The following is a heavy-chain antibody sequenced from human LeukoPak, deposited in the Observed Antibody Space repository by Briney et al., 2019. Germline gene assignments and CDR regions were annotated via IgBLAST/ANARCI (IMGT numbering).Heavy chain of an antibody. CDR3: ARNGGNSDFDY. CDR2: ISYSGSAT. Sequence: GGSLRLSCTASGFTFSSYEMNWVRQAPGKGLEWVSYISYSGSATTYGDSVKGRFTIFRDNTKNSFYLQMDSLRAEDTAVYYCARNGGNSDFDYWGQGTLVTVSS. D-gene: IGHD4-23*01. CDR1: GFTFSSYE. V-gene: IGHV3-48*03. J-gene: IGHJ4*02.